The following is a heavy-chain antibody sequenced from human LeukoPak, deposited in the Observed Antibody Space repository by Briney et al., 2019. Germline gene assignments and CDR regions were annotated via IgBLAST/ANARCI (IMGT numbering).Heavy chain of an antibody. D-gene: IGHD6-19*01. CDR3: ARVREYSSGWYHYYYYMDV. J-gene: IGHJ6*03. CDR2: IYYSGST. Sequence: SETLSLTCTVSGGSISSGGYYWSWIRQHPGKGLEWIGYIYYSGSTYYNPSLKSRVTISVDTSKNQFSLKLSSVTAADTAVYYCARVREYSSGWYHYYYYMDVWGKGTTVTVSS. CDR1: GGSISSGGYY. V-gene: IGHV4-31*03.